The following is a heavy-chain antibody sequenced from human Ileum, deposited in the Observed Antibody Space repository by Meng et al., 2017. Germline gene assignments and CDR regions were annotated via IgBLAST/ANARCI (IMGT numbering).Heavy chain of an antibody. CDR2: LGAHDGDT. CDR1: DYTFTGYG. V-gene: IGHV1-18*01. D-gene: IGHD3-10*01. Sequence: QVQPVQSGPEVKKPGASVKVSCKASDYTFTGYGVSWVRQAPGQGREWMAWLGAHDGDTSHAPKFQGRVTVSADRPTATAYMELRSLRSDDTAVYSCARGTPGRSYSDYWGQGTLVTVSS. CDR3: ARGTPGRSYSDY. J-gene: IGHJ4*02.